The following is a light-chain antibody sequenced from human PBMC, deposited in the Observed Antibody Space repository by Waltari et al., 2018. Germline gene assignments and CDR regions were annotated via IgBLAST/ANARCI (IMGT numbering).Light chain of an antibody. V-gene: IGKV1-39*01. CDR2: GAA. CDR1: QSISTC. CDR3: QQGFGTPRS. Sequence: DIRMTQFPPSLSASVGDRVTISCRASQSISTCVNWYQHKPGGVPKLLIYGAATLQSGVPSRFSGSGSGTDFTLTISTLQSDDVATYYCQQGFGTPRSFGQGTKVEI. J-gene: IGKJ1*01.